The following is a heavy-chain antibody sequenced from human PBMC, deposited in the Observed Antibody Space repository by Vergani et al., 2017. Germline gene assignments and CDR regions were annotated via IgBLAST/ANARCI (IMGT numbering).Heavy chain of an antibody. V-gene: IGHV4-34*01. D-gene: IGHD2-21*02. Sequence: QVQLQQWGAGLLKPSETLSLTCAVYGGSFSGYYWSWIRQPPGKGLEWIGEINHSGSTNYNPSLKSRVTISVDTSKNQFSLKLSSVTAADTAVYYCARGSGPPQNNALGEESHIVVVTAIYYFDYWGQGTLVTVSS. CDR2: INHSGST. CDR1: GGSFSGYY. CDR3: ARGSGPPQNNALGEESHIVVVTAIYYFDY. J-gene: IGHJ4*02.